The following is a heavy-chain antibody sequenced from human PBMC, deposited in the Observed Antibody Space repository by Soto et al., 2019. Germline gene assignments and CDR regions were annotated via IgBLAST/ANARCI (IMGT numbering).Heavy chain of an antibody. CDR3: ASQLSIAARPVWFDP. Sequence: EVQLVESGGGLVKPGGSLRLSCAASGFTFSSYSMNWVRQAPGKGLEWVSSISSSSSYIYYADSVKGRFTISRDNAKNSLYLQMNSLRAEDTAVYYCASQLSIAARPVWFDPWGQGTLVTVSS. V-gene: IGHV3-21*01. CDR2: ISSSSSYI. J-gene: IGHJ5*02. D-gene: IGHD6-6*01. CDR1: GFTFSSYS.